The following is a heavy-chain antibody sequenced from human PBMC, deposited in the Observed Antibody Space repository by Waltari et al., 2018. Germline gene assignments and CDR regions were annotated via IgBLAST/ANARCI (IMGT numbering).Heavy chain of an antibody. V-gene: IGHV1-69*01. Sequence: QVQLVQSGAEVKKPGSSVKVSCKASGGTFSSYAISWVRQAPGQGLEWMGGIIPIFGTANYAQKFQGRVTITADESTSTAYMELSSLRSEDMAVYYCAIAGYSSPAGPDAFDIWGQGTMVTVSS. D-gene: IGHD6-13*01. J-gene: IGHJ3*02. CDR2: IIPIFGTA. CDR3: AIAGYSSPAGPDAFDI. CDR1: GGTFSSYA.